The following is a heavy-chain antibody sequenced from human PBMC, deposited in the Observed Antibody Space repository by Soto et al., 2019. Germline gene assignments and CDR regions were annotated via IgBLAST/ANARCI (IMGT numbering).Heavy chain of an antibody. D-gene: IGHD2-2*01. CDR3: ARSPGIEYQLLAGWFDP. V-gene: IGHV4-39*07. CDR1: GASISTSSDF. Sequence: SETLSLTCSVSGASISTSSDFWGWIRQAPGKGLEWIGNVYNSGTTRHNPSLKSRVTISVDTSKNQFSLKLSSVTAADTAVYYCARSPGIEYQLLAGWFDPWGQGTLVTVSS. CDR2: VYNSGTT. J-gene: IGHJ5*02.